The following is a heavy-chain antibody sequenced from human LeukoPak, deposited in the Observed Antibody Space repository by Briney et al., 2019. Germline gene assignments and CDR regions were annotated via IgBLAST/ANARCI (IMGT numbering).Heavy chain of an antibody. Sequence: GESLKISCKISGYSFTSYWIGWVRQVPGKGLEWMAIIYPGDSDTRYSPSFQGRVTISADKSITTAYLQWSSLKASDTAMYYCARQGVRKREVDYWGQGTLVTVSS. CDR2: IYPGDSDT. CDR1: GYSFTSYW. CDR3: ARQGVRKREVDY. J-gene: IGHJ4*02. V-gene: IGHV5-51*01.